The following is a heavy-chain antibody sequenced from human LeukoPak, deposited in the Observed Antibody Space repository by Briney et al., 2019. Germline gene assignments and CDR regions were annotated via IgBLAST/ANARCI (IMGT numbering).Heavy chain of an antibody. CDR2: IYYSGST. Sequence: PSETLSLTCTVSGGSISSYYWSWIRQPPGKGLEWIGYIYYSGSTNYNPSLKSRVTISVDTSKNQFSLKLSSVTAADPAVYYCARTSYDYVWGSYRYTIWGQGTLVTVSS. CDR3: ARTSYDYVWGSYRYTI. V-gene: IGHV4-59*01. J-gene: IGHJ4*02. CDR1: GGSISSYY. D-gene: IGHD3-16*02.